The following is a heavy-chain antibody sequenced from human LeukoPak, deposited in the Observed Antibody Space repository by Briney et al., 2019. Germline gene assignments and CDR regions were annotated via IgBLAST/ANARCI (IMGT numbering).Heavy chain of an antibody. J-gene: IGHJ4*02. CDR1: RFTFSSYA. CDR3: ARDPTGSRDY. CDR2: ISSSSSYI. D-gene: IGHD1-26*01. V-gene: IGHV3-21*01. Sequence: GGSLRLSCAASRFTFSSYAMTWVRQAPGKGLEWVSAISSSSSYIYYADSVKGRFTISRDNAKNSLYLQMNSLRAEDTAVYYCARDPTGSRDYWGQGTLVTVPS.